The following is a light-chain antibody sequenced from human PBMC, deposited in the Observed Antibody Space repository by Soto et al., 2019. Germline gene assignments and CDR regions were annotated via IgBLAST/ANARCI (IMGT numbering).Light chain of an antibody. J-gene: IGLJ3*02. CDR1: SSNLGSGYD. Sequence: SLLGQPPSESGAPGQNVSISCTGQSSNLGSGYDVHWYQQHSGAAPKFLIYGKNYRPSGVPDRFSGSKSGTSASLAIAGIQLADEADYYCQSYDISLTEWVFGGGTKVTVL. V-gene: IGLV1-40*01. CDR3: QSYDISLTEWV. CDR2: GKN.